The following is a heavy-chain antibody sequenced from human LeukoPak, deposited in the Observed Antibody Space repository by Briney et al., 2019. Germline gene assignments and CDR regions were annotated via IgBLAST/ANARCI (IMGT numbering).Heavy chain of an antibody. Sequence: GRSLRLSCAASGFTFDDYAMHWVRQAPGKSLEWVSGISWNSGSIGYADSVKGRFTISRDNAKNSLYLQMNSLRTEDTALYYCAKDMGSIVGAPGSWGQGTLVTVSS. D-gene: IGHD1-26*01. J-gene: IGHJ5*02. CDR3: AKDMGSIVGAPGS. CDR1: GFTFDDYA. CDR2: ISWNSGSI. V-gene: IGHV3-9*01.